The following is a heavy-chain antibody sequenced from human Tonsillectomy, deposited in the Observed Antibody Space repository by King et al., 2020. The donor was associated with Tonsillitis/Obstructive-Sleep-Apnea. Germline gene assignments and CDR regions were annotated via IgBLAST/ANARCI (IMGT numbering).Heavy chain of an antibody. D-gene: IGHD3-9*01. J-gene: IGHJ4*02. Sequence: VQLVESGGGLIQPGGSLRLSCASSGFTVRSNYMSVVRQAPGWGLEWGSVFYSGGSTYYTDSVKGRFTISRDNSKNTLYLQMNSLRAEDTAVYYCARVVYDILTGYLYFDYWGQGTLVTVSS. CDR3: ARVVYDILTGYLYFDY. CDR1: GFTVRSNY. V-gene: IGHV3-53*01. CDR2: FYSGGST.